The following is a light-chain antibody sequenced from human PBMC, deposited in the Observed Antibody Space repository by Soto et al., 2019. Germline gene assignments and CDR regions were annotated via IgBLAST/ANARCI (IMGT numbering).Light chain of an antibody. CDR2: DAS. J-gene: IGKJ4*02. CDR3: QLHASPPRA. Sequence: RASQSVSSYLAWYQQKPGQAPRLFIYDASNRATGIPARFSCSGSGRDITHTIGSRVPEDFAFYSCQLHASPPRAFAEGTKVDIK. CDR1: QSVSSY. V-gene: IGKV3-11*02.